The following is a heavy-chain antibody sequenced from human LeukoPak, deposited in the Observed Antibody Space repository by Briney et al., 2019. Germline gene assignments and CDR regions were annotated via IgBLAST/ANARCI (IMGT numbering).Heavy chain of an antibody. CDR2: FDPEDGET. D-gene: IGHD3-22*01. Sequence: ASVKVSCKVSGYTLTELSMHWVRQAPGKGLEWMGGFDPEDGETIYAQKFQGRVTMTEDTSTDTAYMELSSLRSEDTAMYYCATIFGHYYDSSGYYYRDYWGQGTLVTVSS. CDR1: GYTLTELS. CDR3: ATIFGHYYDSSGYYYRDY. V-gene: IGHV1-24*01. J-gene: IGHJ4*02.